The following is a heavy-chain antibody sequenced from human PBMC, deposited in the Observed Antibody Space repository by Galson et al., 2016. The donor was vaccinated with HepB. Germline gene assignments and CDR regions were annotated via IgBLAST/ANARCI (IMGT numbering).Heavy chain of an antibody. CDR2: IGGSDTGT. CDR3: AKVRGGRVDTGTLDY. CDR1: GITFSNYA. J-gene: IGHJ4*02. Sequence: SLRLSCAASGITFSNYAMHWVRQAPGEGLEWVSGIGGSDTGTYYADSVRGRFTISRDNSKNTLYLQMNSLRAGDAAVYYCAKVRGGRVDTGTLDYWGQGTLVTVSS. D-gene: IGHD5-18*01. V-gene: IGHV3-23*01.